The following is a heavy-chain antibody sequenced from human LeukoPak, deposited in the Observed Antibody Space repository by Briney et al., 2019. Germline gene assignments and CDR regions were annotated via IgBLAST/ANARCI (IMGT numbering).Heavy chain of an antibody. J-gene: IGHJ4*02. CDR2: INDSGST. D-gene: IGHD5-24*01. CDR3: ARHGNLYYFDY. Sequence: SETLSLTCTVYGGSFSIDYWTWIRQPPGKGLEWIGEINDSGSTNYNPSLKSRVTISVDTSKNQFSLKLSSVTAADTAVYYCARHGNLYYFDYWGQGTLVTVSS. V-gene: IGHV4-34*01. CDR1: GGSFSIDY.